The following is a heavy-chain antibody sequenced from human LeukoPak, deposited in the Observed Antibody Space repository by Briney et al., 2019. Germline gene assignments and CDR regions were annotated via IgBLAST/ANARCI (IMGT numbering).Heavy chain of an antibody. J-gene: IGHJ4*02. CDR2: IIVTHSGKT. V-gene: IGHV4-34*12. CDR1: GGSFSGHY. CDR3: ARRLGPNFAY. Sequence: SETLSLTCAVSGGSFSGHYWTWIRQPPGKGLEWIGQIIVTHSGKTIYNPSLKSRVTISVDTSKNQFSLNLSSVTAADTAVYYCARRLGPNFAYWSQGALVTVSS.